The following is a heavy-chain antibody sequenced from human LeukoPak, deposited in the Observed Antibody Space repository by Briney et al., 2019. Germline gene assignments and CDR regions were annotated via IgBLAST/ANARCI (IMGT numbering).Heavy chain of an antibody. D-gene: IGHD3-22*01. J-gene: IGHJ4*02. V-gene: IGHV3-7*01. CDR1: GFTFSSYW. Sequence: GGSLRLSCAASGFTFSSYWMSWVRQAPGKGLEWVANIKQDGSEKYYVDSVKGRFTISRDNAKNSLYLQMNSLRAEDTAVYYCARMGGYYYDSSGYSDYWGQGTLVTVSS. CDR3: ARMGGYYYDSSGYSDY. CDR2: IKQDGSEK.